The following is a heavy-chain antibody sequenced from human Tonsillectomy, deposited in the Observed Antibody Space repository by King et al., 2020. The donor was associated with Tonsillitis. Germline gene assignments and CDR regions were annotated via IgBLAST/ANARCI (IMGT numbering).Heavy chain of an antibody. J-gene: IGHJ6*02. CDR2: ISNSSSYL. CDR3: ARDRVYSGGWYAVSDYYYYGMDV. Sequence: VQLVESGGGLVKPGGSLRLSCAASGFTFSSYNMNWVRQAPGKGLEWVSSISNSSSYLYSADSVKVRFTISRDNAKKSLYLQMNSLSDEDTAVYYCARDRVYSGGWYAVSDYYYYGMDVWGQGNTVTVSS. V-gene: IGHV3-21*01. CDR1: GFTFSSYN. D-gene: IGHD6-19*01.